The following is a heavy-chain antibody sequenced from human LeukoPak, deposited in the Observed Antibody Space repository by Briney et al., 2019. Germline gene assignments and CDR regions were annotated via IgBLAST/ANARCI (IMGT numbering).Heavy chain of an antibody. CDR1: GGSVRSGGYS. Sequence: AQTLSLTCAVSGGSVRSGGYSWSWIRQPPGKGLEWIGYIYHSGSTYYNPSLKSRVTISVDRSKNQFSLKLSSVTAADTAVYYCARGMVGGTNAFDIWGQGTMVTVSS. CDR3: ARGMVGGTNAFDI. J-gene: IGHJ3*02. V-gene: IGHV4-30-2*01. D-gene: IGHD1-26*01. CDR2: IYHSGST.